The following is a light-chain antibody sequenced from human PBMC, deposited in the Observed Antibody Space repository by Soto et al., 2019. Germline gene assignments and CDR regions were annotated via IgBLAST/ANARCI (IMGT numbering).Light chain of an antibody. CDR3: GTWDSSLSAYYV. V-gene: IGLV1-51*01. J-gene: IGLJ1*01. CDR1: SSNIGNNY. CDR2: DNN. Sequence: SALTQPPSVSAAPGHKVTISCSGSSSNIGNNYVSWYQQLPGTAPKLLIYDNNKRPSGIPDRFSGSKSGTSATLGITGLQTGDEADYYCGTWDSSLSAYYVFGTGTKVTVL.